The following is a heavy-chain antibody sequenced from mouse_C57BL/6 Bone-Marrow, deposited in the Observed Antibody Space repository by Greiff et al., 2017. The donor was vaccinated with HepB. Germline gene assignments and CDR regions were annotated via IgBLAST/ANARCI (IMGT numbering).Heavy chain of an antibody. CDR2: ISSGGSYT. CDR3: ARQEEAWFAY. V-gene: IGHV5-6*01. Sequence: EVQLVESGGDLVKPGGSLKLSCAASGFTFSSYGMSWVRQTPDKRLEWVATISSGGSYTYYPDSVKGRFTISRDNAKNTLYLQMRSLKSEDTAMYYCARQEEAWFAYWGQGTLVTVSA. CDR1: GFTFSSYG. J-gene: IGHJ3*01.